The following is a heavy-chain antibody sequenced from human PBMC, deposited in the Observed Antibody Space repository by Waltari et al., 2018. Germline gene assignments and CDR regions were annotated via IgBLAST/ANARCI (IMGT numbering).Heavy chain of an antibody. V-gene: IGHV3-30*02. CDR3: AKEATVPLPRGTLHYFDY. Sequence: QVQLVESGGGVVQPGGSLRLSCAASGFTSISYGLHWVRQAPGKGLERVALLGYDGSNKYYADSVKGRFTISRDNSKNTLYLQMNSLRAEDTAVYYCAKEATVPLPRGTLHYFDYWGQGTLVTVSS. J-gene: IGHJ4*02. CDR1: GFTSISYG. CDR2: LGYDGSNK. D-gene: IGHD1-1*01.